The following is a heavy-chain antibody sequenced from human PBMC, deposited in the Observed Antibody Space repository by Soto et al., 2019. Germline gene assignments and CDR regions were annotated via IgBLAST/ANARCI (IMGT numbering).Heavy chain of an antibody. CDR3: ASSEYSRSSEGSFDY. Sequence: LSLTCTVSGGSISSYYWSWIRQPAGKGLEWIGRIYTSGSTNYNPSLKSRVTMSVDTSKNQFSLKLSSVTAADTAVYYCASSEYSRSSEGSFDYWGQGTLVTVSS. V-gene: IGHV4-4*07. J-gene: IGHJ4*02. CDR2: IYTSGST. CDR1: GGSISSYY. D-gene: IGHD6-6*01.